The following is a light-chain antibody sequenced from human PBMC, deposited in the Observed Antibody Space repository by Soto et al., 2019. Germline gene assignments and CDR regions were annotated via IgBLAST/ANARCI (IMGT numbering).Light chain of an antibody. Sequence: EIVLTQSPGTLSLSPGETATLSCRASQSVSSTYLAWYQQKPGQAPRLLIYGASSRVTGIPDRFSGSGSGTDFPLTISGLEPEDFAVYYCQQYGRSPPWTFGPGTKVEI. J-gene: IGKJ1*01. V-gene: IGKV3-20*01. CDR1: QSVSSTY. CDR3: QQYGRSPPWT. CDR2: GAS.